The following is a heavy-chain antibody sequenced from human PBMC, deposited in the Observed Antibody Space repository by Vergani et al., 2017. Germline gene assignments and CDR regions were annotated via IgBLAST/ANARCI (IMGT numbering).Heavy chain of an antibody. CDR1: GGSISSYY. V-gene: IGHV4-59*08. CDR2: IYYSGST. J-gene: IGHJ4*02. CDR3: AGLDSNGFDY. Sequence: QVQLQESGPGLVKPSETLSLTCTVSGGSISSYYWSWIRQPPGKGLEWIGYIYYSGSTNYNPSLKSRVTISVDTSKNQFSLKLSSVTAADTAVYYCAGLDSNGFDYWGQGTLVTVSS. D-gene: IGHD4-11*01.